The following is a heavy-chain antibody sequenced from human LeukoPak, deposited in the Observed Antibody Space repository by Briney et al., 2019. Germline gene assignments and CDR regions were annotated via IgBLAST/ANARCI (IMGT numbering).Heavy chain of an antibody. V-gene: IGHV4-59*08. Sequence: SETLSLTCTVSGGSISSYYWSWIRQPPGKGLEWIGYIYYSGSTNYNPSLKSRVTISVDTSKNQFSLKLSSVTAADTAVYYCARQAVYYDSSGYYPFDYWGQGTLVTVSS. CDR3: ARQAVYYDSSGYYPFDY. CDR2: IYYSGST. CDR1: GGSISSYY. D-gene: IGHD3-22*01. J-gene: IGHJ4*02.